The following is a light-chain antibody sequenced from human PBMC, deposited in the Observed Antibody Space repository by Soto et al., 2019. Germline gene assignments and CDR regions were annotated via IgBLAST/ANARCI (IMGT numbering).Light chain of an antibody. J-gene: IGKJ3*01. CDR2: GAS. CDR1: QTVSRN. Sequence: DIVLTQSPGTLSLSPGERATLSCWASQTVSRNYLAWYQQKPGQAPRLLISGASTRATGIPARFSGSGSGTDFTLTISSLQSEDFAVYYCQQYHDWPMTFGPGTKVDIK. CDR3: QQYHDWPMT. V-gene: IGKV3-15*01.